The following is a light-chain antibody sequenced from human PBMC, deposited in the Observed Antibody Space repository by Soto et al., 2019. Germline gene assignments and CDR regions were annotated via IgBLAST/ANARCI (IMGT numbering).Light chain of an antibody. J-gene: IGLJ3*02. CDR3: SSYAGSILGV. CDR1: SSDVGGYKY. V-gene: IGLV2-8*01. Sequence: QSALTQPPSASGSPGQSVTISCTGTSSDVGGYKYVSWYQQHPGKAPKLMIYEVSKRPSGVPDRFSGSKSGNTASLTVSGLQAEDEADYYCSSYAGSILGVFGGGTPLTVL. CDR2: EVS.